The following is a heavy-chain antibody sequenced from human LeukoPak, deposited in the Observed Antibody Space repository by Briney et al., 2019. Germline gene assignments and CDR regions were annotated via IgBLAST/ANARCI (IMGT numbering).Heavy chain of an antibody. CDR3: ARDGGSGYAYDY. CDR1: GFTFSTYW. CDR2: TKQDGSEK. Sequence: PGGSLRLSCAASGFTFSTYWMSWVRQAPGKGLEWVANTKQDGSEKHYVDSVRGRFTISRDNAKNTLYLQMNSLRAEDTAVYYWARDGGSGYAYDYWGQGTQVTVSS. J-gene: IGHJ4*02. V-gene: IGHV3-7*01. D-gene: IGHD5-12*01.